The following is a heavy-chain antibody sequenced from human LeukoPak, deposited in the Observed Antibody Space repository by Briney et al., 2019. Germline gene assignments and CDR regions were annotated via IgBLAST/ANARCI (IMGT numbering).Heavy chain of an antibody. Sequence: GASVKVSCKASGYTFTSYGISWVRQAPGQGLEWMGWISAYNGNTNYAQKLQGRVTMTTDTSTSTAYMELWSLRSDDTAVYYCARDPPQTGYSSRTFDYWGQGTLVTVSS. CDR3: ARDPPQTGYSSRTFDY. D-gene: IGHD6-13*01. V-gene: IGHV1-18*01. J-gene: IGHJ4*02. CDR2: ISAYNGNT. CDR1: GYTFTSYG.